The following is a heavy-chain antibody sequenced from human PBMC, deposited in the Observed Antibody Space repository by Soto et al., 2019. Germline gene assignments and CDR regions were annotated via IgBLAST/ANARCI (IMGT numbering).Heavy chain of an antibody. Sequence: GESLKISCKGSGFTFTSYWIAWVRQLPGKGLEWMGIIFPDDSDTRYSPSFQGQVTISADKSISTAYLQWSSLKASDTAMYYCAREPDYGSGSYYPKGMDVWGQGTTVTV. J-gene: IGHJ6*02. CDR1: GFTFTSYW. CDR3: AREPDYGSGSYYPKGMDV. V-gene: IGHV5-51*01. D-gene: IGHD3-10*01. CDR2: IFPDDSDT.